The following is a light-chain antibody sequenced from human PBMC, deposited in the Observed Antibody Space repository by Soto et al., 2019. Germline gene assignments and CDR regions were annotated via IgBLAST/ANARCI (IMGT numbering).Light chain of an antibody. V-gene: IGLV2-14*01. CDR2: EVS. CDR1: SSDVGGYNY. CDR3: SSYTSSSPL. J-gene: IGLJ1*01. Sequence: QSVLTQPASVSGSPGQSITISCTGTSSDVGGYNYVSWYQQHPGKAPKLMIYEVSNRPSGVSNRFSGSKSGNTASLTIPGLQAEDEADYYCSSYTSSSPLLGTGTKVTVL.